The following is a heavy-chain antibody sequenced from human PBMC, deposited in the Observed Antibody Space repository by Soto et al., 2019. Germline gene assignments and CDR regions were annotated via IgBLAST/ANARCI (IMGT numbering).Heavy chain of an antibody. CDR2: IDPSDSYT. V-gene: IGHV5-10-1*04. Sequence: PGESLKISCKGSGYSFTSYWISWVRQMPGKGLEWMGRIDPSDSYTNYSPSFQGQVTISADKSISTAYLQWSSLKASDTAMYYCATSSSTSTRLLYYYGMDVWGQGTTVTVSS. CDR1: GYSFTSYW. D-gene: IGHD2-2*01. CDR3: ATSSSTSTRLLYYYGMDV. J-gene: IGHJ6*02.